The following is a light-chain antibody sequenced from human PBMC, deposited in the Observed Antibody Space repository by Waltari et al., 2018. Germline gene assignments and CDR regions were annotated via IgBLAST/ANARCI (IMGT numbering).Light chain of an antibody. CDR2: EVS. CDR3: SSYAGNDEFEV. CDR1: SSDVGGYNY. V-gene: IGLV2-8*01. J-gene: IGLJ3*02. Sequence: QSALTQPPSASGSPGQSVTISCTGTSSDVGGYNYVYWYQQHPGKAPKLMIYEVSKRPSGVPDRFSGSKSGNTASLTVSGLQAEDEADYCCSSYAGNDEFEVFGGGTKLTVL.